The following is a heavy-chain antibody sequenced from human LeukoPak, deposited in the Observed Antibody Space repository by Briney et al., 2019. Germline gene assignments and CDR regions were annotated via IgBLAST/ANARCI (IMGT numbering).Heavy chain of an antibody. Sequence: PSETLSLTCTVSGGSISSSSYYWGWIRQPPGKGLERIGSIYYSGSTYYNPSLKSRVTISVDTSKNQFSLKLSSVTAADTAVYYCARRGYSSSWYDYWGQGTLVTVSS. CDR1: GGSISSSSYY. V-gene: IGHV4-39*01. D-gene: IGHD6-13*01. J-gene: IGHJ4*02. CDR3: ARRGYSSSWYDY. CDR2: IYYSGST.